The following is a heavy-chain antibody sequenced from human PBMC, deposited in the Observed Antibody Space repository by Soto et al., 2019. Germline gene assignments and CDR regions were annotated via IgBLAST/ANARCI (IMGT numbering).Heavy chain of an antibody. CDR2: MFYFGST. D-gene: IGHD2-15*01. J-gene: IGHJ6*02. CDR3: ARHHFYCTGGSCYLQAYHYYGLDV. Sequence: PSETLSLTCTVFGGSFSISSHYWGWIRHPPGKGLEWLGTMFYFGSTYYNTSLESRVTISVDPSKNQFSLKLSSVTAADTAVYYCARHHFYCTGGSCYLQAYHYYGLDVWGQGTTVTVSS. CDR1: GGSFSISSHY. V-gene: IGHV4-39*01.